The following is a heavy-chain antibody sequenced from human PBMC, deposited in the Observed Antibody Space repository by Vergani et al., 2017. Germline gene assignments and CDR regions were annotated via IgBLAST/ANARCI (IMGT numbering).Heavy chain of an antibody. J-gene: IGHJ4*02. CDR2: IQFDGSNQ. CDR3: AEHFGVGAIDY. V-gene: IGHV3-30*02. D-gene: IGHD3-10*01. Sequence: QVQLVESGGGVVQRGGSLRLSCATSGFTLSNYDMQWIRQGPGKGLEFVAFIQFDGSNQYYADSVKGRFTLSRDFSKNTLYLQMNSLRTDDTATFYCAEHFGVGAIDYWGQGTQVIVSS. CDR1: GFTLSNYD.